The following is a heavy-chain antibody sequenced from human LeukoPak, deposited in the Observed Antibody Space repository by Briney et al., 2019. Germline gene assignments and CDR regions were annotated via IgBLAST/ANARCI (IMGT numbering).Heavy chain of an antibody. CDR2: INAGNGNT. CDR1: GYTFTSYA. Sequence: AASVKVSCKASGYTFTSYAMHRVRQAPGQRLEWMGWINAGNGNTKYSQKFQGRVTITRDTSASTAYMELSSLRSEDTAVYYCARGLYDFWSGYLENYFDYWGQGTLVTVSS. D-gene: IGHD3-3*01. J-gene: IGHJ4*02. CDR3: ARGLYDFWSGYLENYFDY. V-gene: IGHV1-3*01.